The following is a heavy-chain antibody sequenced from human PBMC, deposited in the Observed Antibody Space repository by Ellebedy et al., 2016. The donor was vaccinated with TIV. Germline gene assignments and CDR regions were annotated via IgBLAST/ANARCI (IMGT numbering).Heavy chain of an antibody. CDR3: TRFEIISGGGYGMDV. D-gene: IGHD3-16*01. CDR1: GFTFSRCC. CDR2: IDNAGDT. V-gene: IGHV3-13*01. J-gene: IGHJ6*02. Sequence: GESLKISXAASGFTFSRCCMHWVRQSTRKGLEWVASIDNAGDTYYPGSVKGRFTISRENAKNSLYLQMNSLRVEDTAVYYCTRFEIISGGGYGMDVWGQGTTVPVSS.